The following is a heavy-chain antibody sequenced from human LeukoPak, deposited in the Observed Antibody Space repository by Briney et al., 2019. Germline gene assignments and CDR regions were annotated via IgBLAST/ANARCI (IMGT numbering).Heavy chain of an antibody. CDR1: GFSFSTYW. V-gene: IGHV3-7*01. CDR3: ARDPESSSFDL. D-gene: IGHD6-13*01. Sequence: GSLRLSCAASGFSFSTYWMSWVRQTPEKGLEFVANIDQGGSVRNYMDSLKGRCTISRDNAKKSLYPEINSLRADDTAVYYCARDPESSSFDLWGRGALVTVSS. CDR2: IDQGGSVR. J-gene: IGHJ4*02.